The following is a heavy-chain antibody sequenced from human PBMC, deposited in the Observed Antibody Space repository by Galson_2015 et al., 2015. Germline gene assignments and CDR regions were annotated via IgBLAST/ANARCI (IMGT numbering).Heavy chain of an antibody. D-gene: IGHD3-16*01. CDR3: ARDGGEGY. J-gene: IGHJ4*02. CDR1: GYTFSDYY. V-gene: IGHV3-11*01. Sequence: SLRLSCAASGYTFSDYYMSWLRQAPGKGLEWISYISNTGASKYYADSVERRFNVSRDNAKSSVYLQMNSPRADDTAVYYCARDGGEGYWGQGTLVTASS. CDR2: ISNTGASK.